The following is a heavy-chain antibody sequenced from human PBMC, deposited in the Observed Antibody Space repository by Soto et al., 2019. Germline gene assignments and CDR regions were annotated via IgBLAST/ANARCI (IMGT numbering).Heavy chain of an antibody. D-gene: IGHD2-8*01. Sequence: QVQLVESGGGVVQPGRSLRLSCAASGFTFSSYAMHWVRQAPGKGLEWVAVISYDGSNKYYADSVKGRFTISRDNSKNTLYLQMNSLRAEDTAVSYCARSDGCTNGVCYSPTDYWGQGTLVTVSS. CDR3: ARSDGCTNGVCYSPTDY. V-gene: IGHV3-30-3*01. CDR2: ISYDGSNK. J-gene: IGHJ4*02. CDR1: GFTFSSYA.